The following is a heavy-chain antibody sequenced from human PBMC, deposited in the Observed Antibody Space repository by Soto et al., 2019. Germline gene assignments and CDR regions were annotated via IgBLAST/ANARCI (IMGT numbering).Heavy chain of an antibody. Sequence: GGSLRLSCAASGFTFSDHYMDWVRQAPGKGLEWVGRTRNKANSYTTEYAASVKGRFTISRDDSKNSLYLQMNSLKTEDTAVYYCAREGDLPGIAAAGWFDPWGQGTLVTVSS. CDR3: AREGDLPGIAAAGWFDP. J-gene: IGHJ5*02. V-gene: IGHV3-72*01. CDR1: GFTFSDHY. CDR2: TRNKANSYTT. D-gene: IGHD6-13*01.